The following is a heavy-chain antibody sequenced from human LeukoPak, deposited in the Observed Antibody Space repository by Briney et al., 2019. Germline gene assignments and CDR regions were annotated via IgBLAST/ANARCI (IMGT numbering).Heavy chain of an antibody. CDR3: AREGVYCSSTSCYTEWFDP. CDR2: ISYDGSNK. Sequence: GGSLRLSCAASGFTFSSYAMHWVRQAPGKGLEWVAVISYDGSNKYYADSVKGRFTISRDNSKNTLYLQMNSLRAEDTAVYYCAREGVYCSSTSCYTEWFDPWGQGTLVTVSS. CDR1: GFTFSSYA. J-gene: IGHJ5*02. V-gene: IGHV3-30-3*01. D-gene: IGHD2-2*02.